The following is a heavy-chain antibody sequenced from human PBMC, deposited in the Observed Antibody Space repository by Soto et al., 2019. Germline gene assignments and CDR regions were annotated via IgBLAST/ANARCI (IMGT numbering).Heavy chain of an antibody. CDR2: ISPSGGST. CDR1: GYTFTSYY. V-gene: IGHV1-46*01. Sequence: ASVKVSCKASGYTFTSYYMHWVRQAPGQGLEWMGIISPSGGSTSYAQKFQGRVTMTRDKSTSTVYMEMSSLRSEDTAVYYCARRGDYYDSSGYPLRGAFDICGQGTMVTVAS. CDR3: ARRGDYYDSSGYPLRGAFDI. J-gene: IGHJ3*02. D-gene: IGHD3-22*01.